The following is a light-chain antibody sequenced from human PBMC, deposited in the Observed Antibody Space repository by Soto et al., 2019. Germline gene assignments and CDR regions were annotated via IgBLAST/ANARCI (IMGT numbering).Light chain of an antibody. CDR2: DVT. J-gene: IGLJ1*01. Sequence: QSALTQPASVSGSPGQSITISCTGTSSDIGGYNYVSWYQHHPGKSPKLIIYDVTNRPSGVSSRFSGSKSGNTASLTISGLQAEDEGDYFSKSYTSSSTPYVFGTGTKLTVL. CDR3: KSYTSSSTPYV. CDR1: SSDIGGYNY. V-gene: IGLV2-14*03.